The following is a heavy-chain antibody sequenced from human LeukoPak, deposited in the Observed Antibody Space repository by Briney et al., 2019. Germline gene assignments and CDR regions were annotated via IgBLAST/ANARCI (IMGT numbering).Heavy chain of an antibody. CDR3: GSVFDF. V-gene: IGHV3-74*01. CDR1: GLSFSGHW. J-gene: IGHJ4*02. CDR2: INIDASVT. Sequence: GGSLRLSCAASGLSFSGHWLHWVRQAPGKGLVWVSTINIDASVTSYADSVRGRFTISRDNAKNTMYLQMNSLRGEDTAVYYCGSVFDFWGQGILVTVSS.